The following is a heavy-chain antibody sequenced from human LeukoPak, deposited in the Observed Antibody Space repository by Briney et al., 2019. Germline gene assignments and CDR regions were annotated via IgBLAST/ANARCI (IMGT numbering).Heavy chain of an antibody. CDR3: ARNYYDILTGYSFDY. CDR1: GGSFSGYY. CDR2: INHSGST. D-gene: IGHD3-9*01. V-gene: IGHV4-34*01. Sequence: PSETLCLTCAVYGGSFSGYYWSWIRQPPGKGLEWIGEINHSGSTNYNPSLKSRVTISVDTSKNQFSLKLSSVTAADTAVYYCARNYYDILTGYSFDYWGQGTLVTVSS. J-gene: IGHJ4*02.